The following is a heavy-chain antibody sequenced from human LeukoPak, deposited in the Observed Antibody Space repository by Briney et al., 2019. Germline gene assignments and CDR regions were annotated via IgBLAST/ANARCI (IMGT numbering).Heavy chain of an antibody. J-gene: IGHJ4*02. CDR2: ISSSGGNT. CDR1: GFTFSSYA. CDR3: AKVMDSLGYCTGGVCYRAIDF. V-gene: IGHV3-23*01. D-gene: IGHD2-8*02. Sequence: PGGSLRLSCAASGFTFSSYAMSWVRQAPGKGLEWVSAISSSGGNTYYADSVKGRFTIARDNSKNTLYLQMNSLRAEDTGVYYCAKVMDSLGYCTGGVCYRAIDFWGQGTLVTVSS.